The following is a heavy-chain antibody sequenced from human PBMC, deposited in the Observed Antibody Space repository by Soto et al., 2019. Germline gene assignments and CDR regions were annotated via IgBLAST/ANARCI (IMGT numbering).Heavy chain of an antibody. Sequence: QVQLVQSGAEVREPGASVKVSCKASGYTFTNYGVSWVRQAPGQGLEWMGWIGGYKGNTNYAQKLQGRGTLTTDTSTSTAYMEPRSLRSDDPAVYYCAPHTLDTGMPSGYWGQGTLVPVSS. CDR3: APHTLDTGMPSGY. CDR2: IGGYKGNT. D-gene: IGHD5-18*01. J-gene: IGHJ4*02. CDR1: GYTFTNYG. V-gene: IGHV1-18*01.